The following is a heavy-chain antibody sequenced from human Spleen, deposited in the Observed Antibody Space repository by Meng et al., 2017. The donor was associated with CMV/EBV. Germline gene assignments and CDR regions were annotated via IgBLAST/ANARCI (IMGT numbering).Heavy chain of an antibody. CDR3: ARDRGTYLAYLDH. CDR2: ITTYNGDT. D-gene: IGHD1-26*01. V-gene: IGHV1-18*01. Sequence: ASVKVSCKASGYTFSNYGITWVRQAPGQGLEWMGWITTYNGDTTYAQKFQGRVTMTTDTSTSTTYMEMRSLTSDDTAVYFCARDRGTYLAYLDHWGQGTLVTVSS. J-gene: IGHJ4*02. CDR1: GYTFSNYG.